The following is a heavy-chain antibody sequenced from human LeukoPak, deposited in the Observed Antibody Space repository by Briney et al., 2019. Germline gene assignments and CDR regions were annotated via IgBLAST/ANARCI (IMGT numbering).Heavy chain of an antibody. Sequence: PGGSLRLSCAASGFTFSSYVMYWVRQAPAKGLVWVSRINSDGSSTTYADSVKGRFTISRDNAKNTLHLQMNSLRVEDTAVYYCVRGYTIGPGGYWGQGTLVTVSS. V-gene: IGHV3-74*03. J-gene: IGHJ4*02. D-gene: IGHD3-16*02. CDR2: INSDGSST. CDR3: VRGYTIGPGGY. CDR1: GFTFSSYV.